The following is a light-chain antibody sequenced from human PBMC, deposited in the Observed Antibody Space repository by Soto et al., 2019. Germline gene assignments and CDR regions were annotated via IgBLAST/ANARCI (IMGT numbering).Light chain of an antibody. CDR1: QSISTL. Sequence: DIQMTQSPSTLSASVGDRVTITRRASQSISTLLAWYQQKPGKAPKLLIFQASSLESGVPSRFSGSGSGTEFTLTISSLQTDDFATYYCQHYNSYLGTFGQGTKVDIK. V-gene: IGKV1-5*03. CDR2: QAS. CDR3: QHYNSYLGT. J-gene: IGKJ1*01.